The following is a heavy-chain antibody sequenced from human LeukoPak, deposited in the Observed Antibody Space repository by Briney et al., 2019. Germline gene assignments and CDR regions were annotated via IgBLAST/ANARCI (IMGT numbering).Heavy chain of an antibody. Sequence: ASVKVSCKASGYTFTGYYMHWVRQAPGQGLEWMGWINPNSGNTGYAQKFQGRVTITRNTSISTAYMELSSLRSEDTAVYYCARVKALGSVFYFDYWGQGTLVTVSS. CDR1: GYTFTGYY. J-gene: IGHJ4*02. CDR2: INPNSGNT. D-gene: IGHD3-16*02. CDR3: ARVKALGSVFYFDY. V-gene: IGHV1-8*03.